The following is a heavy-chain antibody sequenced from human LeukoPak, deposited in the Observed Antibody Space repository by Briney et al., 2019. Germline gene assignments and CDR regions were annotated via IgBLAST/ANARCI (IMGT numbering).Heavy chain of an antibody. CDR1: GFTFSGYA. CDR2: ISGSGGST. CDR3: AKERNPYSSSWYSLHYMDV. Sequence: GGSLRLSCAASGFTFSGYAMSWVRQAQGKGLEWVSAISGSGGSTYYADSVKGRFTISRDNSKNTLYLQMNSLRAEDTAVFYCAKERNPYSSSWYSLHYMDVWGKGTTVTVSS. V-gene: IGHV3-23*01. D-gene: IGHD6-13*01. J-gene: IGHJ6*03.